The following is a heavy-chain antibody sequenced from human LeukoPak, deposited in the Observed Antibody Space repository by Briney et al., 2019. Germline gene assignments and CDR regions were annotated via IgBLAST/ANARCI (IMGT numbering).Heavy chain of an antibody. J-gene: IGHJ4*02. V-gene: IGHV5-51*01. D-gene: IGHD5-12*01. Sequence: GESLKISCKGSGYSFTSYWIGWVRQIPGKVLEWMGIIYPGDSDTRYSPSFQGQVTTSADKSISTAYLQWSSLKASDTAMYYCARYSGYDLWYYFDYWGQGTLVTVSS. CDR1: GYSFTSYW. CDR3: ARYSGYDLWYYFDY. CDR2: IYPGDSDT.